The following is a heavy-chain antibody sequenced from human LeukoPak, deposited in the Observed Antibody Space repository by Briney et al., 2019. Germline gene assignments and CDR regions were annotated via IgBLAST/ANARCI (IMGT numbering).Heavy chain of an antibody. D-gene: IGHD2-21*02. CDR1: GFSFSSDS. CDR3: ASSERVYCGGDCYREGPIL. V-gene: IGHV3-21*06. CDR2: ISSSTNYI. J-gene: IGHJ4*02. Sequence: GGSLRLSCVGSGFSFSSDSMDWVRQAPGKGLEWVSSISSSTNYIYYADSVKGRFSISRDNAKNSLYLQMNSLRAEDTAVYYCASSERVYCGGDCYREGPILWGQGTLVTVSS.